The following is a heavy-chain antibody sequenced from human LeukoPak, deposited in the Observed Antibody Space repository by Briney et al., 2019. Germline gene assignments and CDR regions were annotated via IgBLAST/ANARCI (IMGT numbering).Heavy chain of an antibody. Sequence: PGGSLRLSCAASGFTFSSYEMNWVRQAPGKGLEWVSYISSSGSTIYYADSVKGRFTISRDNAKNSLYLQMNSLGAEDTAVYYCASSLIITSQNIVHYFDYWGQGTLVTVSS. CDR2: ISSSGSTI. J-gene: IGHJ4*02. D-gene: IGHD1-14*01. CDR1: GFTFSSYE. CDR3: ASSLIITSQNIVHYFDY. V-gene: IGHV3-48*03.